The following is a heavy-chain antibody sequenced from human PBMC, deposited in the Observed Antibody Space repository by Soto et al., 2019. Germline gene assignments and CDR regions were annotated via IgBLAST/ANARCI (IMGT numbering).Heavy chain of an antibody. CDR1: GFTFSTFA. CDR2: IIGSGVST. CDR3: AKERSSGWSLDY. J-gene: IGHJ4*02. V-gene: IGHV3-23*01. D-gene: IGHD6-19*01. Sequence: GGSLRLSCAASGFTFSTFAMHWVRQAPGKGLEWVSGIIGSGVSTYYADSVKGRFTVSSDNSKNTLYLQMNSLRAEDTAVFYCAKERSSGWSLDYWGQGTLVTVSS.